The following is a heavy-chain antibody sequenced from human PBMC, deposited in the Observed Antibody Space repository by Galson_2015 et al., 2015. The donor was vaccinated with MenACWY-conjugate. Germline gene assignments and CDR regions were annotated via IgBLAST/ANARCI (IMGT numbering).Heavy chain of an antibody. D-gene: IGHD1-14*01. CDR1: GFPFSINYA. CDR3: ARERPLTFNPDH. J-gene: IGHJ4*02. Sequence: SVKVSCKASGFPFSINYAIHWVRPAPGRILEWVGWINVGNGNTAYSRKFQGRVTVARDTSATTAYLELSGLTTADTAVYYCARERPLTFNPDHWGPGTLVTVST. V-gene: IGHV1-3*01. CDR2: INVGNGNT.